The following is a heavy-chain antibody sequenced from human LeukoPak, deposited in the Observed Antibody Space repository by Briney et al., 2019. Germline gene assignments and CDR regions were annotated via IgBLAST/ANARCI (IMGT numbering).Heavy chain of an antibody. J-gene: IGHJ4*02. CDR2: IDWDDDK. CDR3: ARIKGHDFYFCY. CDR1: GFSLDTTEMR. D-gene: IGHD5-12*01. V-gene: IGHV2-70*04. Sequence: ESGPALVKPTQTLTLTCTFSGFSLDTTEMRVNWIRQPPGKALEWLARIDWDDDKYYSLSLKTRLTISKDTSKNRVVLVTTNMDPVDQAKFYCARIKGHDFYFCYWGQGTLVTVSS.